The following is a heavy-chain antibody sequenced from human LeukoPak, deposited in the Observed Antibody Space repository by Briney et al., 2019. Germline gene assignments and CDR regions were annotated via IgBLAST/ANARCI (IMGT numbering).Heavy chain of an antibody. CDR3: ATYIAVAGLDY. CDR2: ITDDGVGT. CDR1: GFIFRDYA. V-gene: IGHV3-23*01. Sequence: GGSLRLSCAASGFIFRDYATSWVRQAPGKGLEWISTITDDGVGTYHAESVKGRFTISRDNSKNTLYLQMNSLRAEDTAVYYCATYIAVAGLDYWGQGTLVTVSS. J-gene: IGHJ4*02. D-gene: IGHD6-19*01.